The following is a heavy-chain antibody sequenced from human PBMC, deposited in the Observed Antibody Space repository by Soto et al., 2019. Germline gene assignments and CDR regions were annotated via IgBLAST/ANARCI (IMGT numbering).Heavy chain of an antibody. CDR2: IWYDGSNK. Sequence: LRLSCAASGFSFSSYGMHWVRQAPGKGLDWVAVIWYDGSNKYYAESVKGRFTISRDNSKNTLYVQMNSLTVEDTAVYYCARAQYTGSYFDACDVWGQGTIVTASS. CDR3: ARAQYTGSYFDACDV. D-gene: IGHD1-26*01. V-gene: IGHV3-33*03. CDR1: GFSFSSYG. J-gene: IGHJ3*01.